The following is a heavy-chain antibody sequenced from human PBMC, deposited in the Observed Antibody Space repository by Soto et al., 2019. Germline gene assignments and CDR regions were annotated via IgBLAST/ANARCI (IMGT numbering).Heavy chain of an antibody. D-gene: IGHD3-22*01. CDR1: GGTFSSYA. CDR3: ARTISSGSSGYYYVRSTGWFDP. J-gene: IGHJ5*02. Sequence: SVKVSCKASGGTFSSYAISWVRQAPGQGLEWMGGIIPIFGTANYAQKFQGRVTITADESTSTAYMELSSLRSEDTAVYYCARTISSGSSGYYYVRSTGWFDPWGQGTLVTVSS. CDR2: IIPIFGTA. V-gene: IGHV1-69*13.